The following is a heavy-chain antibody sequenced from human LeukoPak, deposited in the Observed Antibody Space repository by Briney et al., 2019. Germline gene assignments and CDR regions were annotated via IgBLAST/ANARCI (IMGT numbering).Heavy chain of an antibody. CDR3: ARALLLRQAAAATDY. Sequence: PGGSLRLSCVASGFTFSSYWMHWVRQAPGKGLVWVSRINSDGSSTTYADSVKGRFTISRDNAENTLYLQMNSLRAEDTAVYYCARALLLRQAAAATDYWGQGTLVTVSS. V-gene: IGHV3-74*01. D-gene: IGHD6-13*01. CDR2: INSDGSST. CDR1: GFTFSSYW. J-gene: IGHJ4*02.